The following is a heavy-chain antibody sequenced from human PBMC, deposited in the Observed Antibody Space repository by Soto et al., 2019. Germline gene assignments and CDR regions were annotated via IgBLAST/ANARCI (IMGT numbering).Heavy chain of an antibody. D-gene: IGHD3-3*01. V-gene: IGHV1-2*02. J-gene: IGHJ6*02. Sequence: ASVNVSCKASGYTFTGYYMHWVRQAPGQGLEWMGWINPNSGGTNYAQKFQGRATMTRDTSISTAYMELSRLRSDDTAVYYCARGATIFGVVPYYGMDVWGQGTTVTVSS. CDR2: INPNSGGT. CDR1: GYTFTGYY. CDR3: ARGATIFGVVPYYGMDV.